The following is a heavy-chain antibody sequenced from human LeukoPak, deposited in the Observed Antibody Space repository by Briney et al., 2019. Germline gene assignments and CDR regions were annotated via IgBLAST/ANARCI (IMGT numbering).Heavy chain of an antibody. CDR1: GFTFSNFA. D-gene: IGHD2-21*02. J-gene: IGHJ4*02. Sequence: GRSLRLSCVASGFTFSNFAMHWVRQAPGKGLEWVAFVRYDRSNKYYADSVKGRFTISRDNSKNTLYLQMNSLRAEDTAVYYCAKAIRHIVVVTALDYWGQGTLVTVSS. CDR2: VRYDRSNK. CDR3: AKAIRHIVVVTALDY. V-gene: IGHV3-30*02.